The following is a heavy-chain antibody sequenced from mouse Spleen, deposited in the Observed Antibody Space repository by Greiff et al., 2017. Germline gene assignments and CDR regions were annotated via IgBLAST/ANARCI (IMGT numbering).Heavy chain of an antibody. CDR2: IRLKSDNYAT. CDR3: TGYYSNYVYAMDY. D-gene: IGHD2-5*01. V-gene: IGHV6-3*01. CDR1: GFTFSNYW. Sequence: EVKVEESGGGLVQPGGSMKLSCVASGFTFSNYWMNWVRQSPEKGLEWVAQIRLKSDNYATHYAESVKGRFTISRDDSKSSVYLQMNNLRAEDTGIYYCTGYYSNYVYAMDYWGQGTSVTVSS. J-gene: IGHJ4*01.